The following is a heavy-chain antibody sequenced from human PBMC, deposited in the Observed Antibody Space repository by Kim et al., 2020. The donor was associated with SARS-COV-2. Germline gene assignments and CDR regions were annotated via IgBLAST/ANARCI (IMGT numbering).Heavy chain of an antibody. CDR3: AKDKDSMLLRFLEWSPPRYYGMDV. D-gene: IGHD3-3*01. CDR1: GFTFSSYG. Sequence: GGSLRLSCAASGFTFSSYGMHWVRQAPGKGLEWVAVISYDGSNKYYADSVKGRFTISRDNSKNTLYLQMNSLRAEDTAVYYCAKDKDSMLLRFLEWSPPRYYGMDVWGQGTTVTVSS. J-gene: IGHJ6*02. CDR2: ISYDGSNK. V-gene: IGHV3-30*18.